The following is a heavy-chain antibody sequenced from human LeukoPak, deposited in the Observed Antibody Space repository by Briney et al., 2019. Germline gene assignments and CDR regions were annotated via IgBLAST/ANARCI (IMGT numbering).Heavy chain of an antibody. CDR1: GFTFSNYW. J-gene: IGHJ4*02. CDR2: IKQDGSEK. Sequence: GGSLRLSCAASGFTFSNYWMSWVRQAPGKGLEWVANIKQDGSEKYYVNSVKGRFTISRDNAKNSLYLQMNSLRAADTAVYYCAKDRALREYFDYWSQGTLVTVSS. V-gene: IGHV3-7*03. D-gene: IGHD1-26*01. CDR3: AKDRALREYFDY.